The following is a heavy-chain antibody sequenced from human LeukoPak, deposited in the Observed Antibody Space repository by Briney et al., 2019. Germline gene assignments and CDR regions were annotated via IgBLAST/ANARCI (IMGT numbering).Heavy chain of an antibody. D-gene: IGHD2-2*01. CDR3: ARRQGGRYCSSTSRHRNRRPGTHPFDY. Sequence: SETLSLTCAVYGGSFSGYYWSWSRQPPGKVLEWIGEINHSGSTNYNPSLKSRVTISVDTSKNQFSLKLSSVTAADTAVYYCARRQGGRYCSSTSRHRNRRPGTHPFDYWGQGTLVTVSS. J-gene: IGHJ4*02. CDR2: INHSGST. CDR1: GGSFSGYY. V-gene: IGHV4-34*01.